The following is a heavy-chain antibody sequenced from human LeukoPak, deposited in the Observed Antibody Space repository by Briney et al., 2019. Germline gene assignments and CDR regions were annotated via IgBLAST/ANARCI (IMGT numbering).Heavy chain of an antibody. CDR1: GFTFSNYA. CDR2: ISYDGSVE. J-gene: IGHJ4*02. CDR3: ARGWRTNTFDY. Sequence: GGSLRLSCAASGFTFSNYAMHWVRQAPGKGLEWVALISYDGSVEKNAASVKGRFTISRDNAQNSLYLQMNSLRDEDTAVYYCARGWRTNTFDYWGQGTLVIVSS. V-gene: IGHV3-30*04.